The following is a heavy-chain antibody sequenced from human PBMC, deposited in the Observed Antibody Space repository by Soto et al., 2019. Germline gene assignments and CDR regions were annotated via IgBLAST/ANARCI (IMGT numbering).Heavy chain of an antibody. CDR3: ARGQSSLLLDC. CDR2: INHSGST. Sequence: SETLSLTYAVYGGSFSGYYWSWIRQPPGKGLEWIGEINHSGSTNYNPSLKSRVTISVDTSKNQFSLKLSSVTAADTAVYYCARGQSSLLLDCWGQGVLVTVSS. V-gene: IGHV4-34*01. CDR1: GGSFSGYY. D-gene: IGHD2-8*02. J-gene: IGHJ4*02.